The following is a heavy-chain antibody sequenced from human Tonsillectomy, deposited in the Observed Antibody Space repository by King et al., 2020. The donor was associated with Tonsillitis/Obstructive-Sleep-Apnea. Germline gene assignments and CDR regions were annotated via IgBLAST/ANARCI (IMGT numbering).Heavy chain of an antibody. D-gene: IGHD2-2*01. J-gene: IGHJ4*02. CDR3: ARVVVPAASPEIHHPFDY. CDR1: GGSFSGYY. Sequence: VQLQQWGAGLLKPSETLSLTCGVYGGSFSGYYWSWIRQPPGKGLGWIGEINHRGSTIYNPSLKSRVTISVDTSKNQFSLTLSSVTAPDTAVYYCARVVVPAASPEIHHPFDYWGQGTLVTVSS. V-gene: IGHV4-34*01. CDR2: INHRGST.